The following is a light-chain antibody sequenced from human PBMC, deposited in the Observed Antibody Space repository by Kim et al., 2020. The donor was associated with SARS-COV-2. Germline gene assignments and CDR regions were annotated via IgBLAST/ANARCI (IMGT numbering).Light chain of an antibody. CDR2: DVS. J-gene: IGLJ2*01. CDR3: SSYTSSSTVV. Sequence: GQSITISCTGTSSDVGGYNYVSWYQQHPGKAPKLMIYDVSNRPSGVSIRFSGSKSGNTASLTISGLQAEDEADYYCSSYTSSSTVVFGGGTQLTVL. CDR1: SSDVGGYNY. V-gene: IGLV2-14*03.